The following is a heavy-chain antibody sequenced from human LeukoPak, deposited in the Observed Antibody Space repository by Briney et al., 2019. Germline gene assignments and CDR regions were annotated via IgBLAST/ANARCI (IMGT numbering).Heavy chain of an antibody. CDR1: GFTFSNYW. CDR2: IKGDESAR. V-gene: IGHV3-7*01. D-gene: IGHD1-26*01. J-gene: IGHJ4*02. CDR3: ARDVVGSLDY. Sequence: PGGSLRLSCIASGFTFSNYWMRWVRQAPGKGLEWVANIKGDESARHQADSVKGRFTISRDNTRNSLYLQMTNLRGDDTAVYYCARDVVGSLDYWGQGTLVTVSS.